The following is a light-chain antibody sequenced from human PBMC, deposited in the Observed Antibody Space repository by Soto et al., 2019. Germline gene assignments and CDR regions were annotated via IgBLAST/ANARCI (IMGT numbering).Light chain of an antibody. Sequence: EIVLTQSPATLSLPPGERATLSCRASQSVSSNLAWYQQKPGQAPRLLIYGASTRATGIPARFSGSGSGTEFTLTISSLQSEDFAVYYCQQYNNWPMFGQGTKVDI. CDR1: QSVSSN. V-gene: IGKV3-15*01. J-gene: IGKJ1*01. CDR2: GAS. CDR3: QQYNNWPM.